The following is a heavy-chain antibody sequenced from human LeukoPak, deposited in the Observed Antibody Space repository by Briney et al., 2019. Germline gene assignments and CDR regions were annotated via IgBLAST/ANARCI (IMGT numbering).Heavy chain of an antibody. CDR2: IYWNDDK. Sequence: KESGPTLVKPTQTLTLTCTFSGFSLSTNGVGVGWIRQPPGKALEWLALIYWNDDKRYSPSLKRRLTITKDTSKNQVVLKMTNMDPVDTATYYCAHRWGYEGWFDPWGQGTLVTVSS. V-gene: IGHV2-5*01. J-gene: IGHJ5*02. CDR1: GFSLSTNGVG. CDR3: AHRWGYEGWFDP. D-gene: IGHD5-12*01.